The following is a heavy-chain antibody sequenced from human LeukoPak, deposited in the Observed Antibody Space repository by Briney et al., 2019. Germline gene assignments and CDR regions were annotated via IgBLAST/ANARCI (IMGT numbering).Heavy chain of an antibody. CDR1: GGSISSSSYY. J-gene: IGHJ4*02. CDR2: IYYSGST. D-gene: IGHD1-1*01. Sequence: SETPSLTCTVSGGSISSSSYYWGWIRQPPGKGLEWIGSIYYSGSTYYNPSLKSRVTISADTSKNQFSLKLSSVTAADTAVYYCARHPRGVRDFDYWGQGTLVTVSS. V-gene: IGHV4-39*01. CDR3: ARHPRGVRDFDY.